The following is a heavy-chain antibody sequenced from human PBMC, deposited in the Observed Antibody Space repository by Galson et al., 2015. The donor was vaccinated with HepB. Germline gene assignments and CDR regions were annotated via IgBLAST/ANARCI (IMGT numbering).Heavy chain of an antibody. V-gene: IGHV3-49*03. Sequence: SLRLSCAAFGFIFGDYTMSWFRQAPGKGLKWVGFIRSKTYGGTTEYAASVKGRFTISRDDSKSIAYLQMNSLKTEDTAVYYCTRDNFWDYWGQGTLVTVSS. CDR1: GFIFGDYT. CDR2: IRSKTYGGTT. CDR3: TRDNFWDY. J-gene: IGHJ4*02. D-gene: IGHD1-20*01.